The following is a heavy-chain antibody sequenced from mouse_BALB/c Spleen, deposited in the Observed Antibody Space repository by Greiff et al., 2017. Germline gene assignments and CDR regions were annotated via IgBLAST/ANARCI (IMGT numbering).Heavy chain of an antibody. D-gene: IGHD1-2*01. CDR1: GYAFTNYL. J-gene: IGHJ3*01. CDR2: INPGSGGT. CDR3: ARGDYGQPWFAY. Sequence: QVQLQQSGAELVRPGTSVKVSCKASGYAFTNYLIEWVKQRPGQGLEWIGVINPGSGGTNYNEKFKGKATLTADKSSSTAYMQLSSLTSDDSAVYFCARGDYGQPWFAYWGQGTLVTVSA. V-gene: IGHV1-54*01.